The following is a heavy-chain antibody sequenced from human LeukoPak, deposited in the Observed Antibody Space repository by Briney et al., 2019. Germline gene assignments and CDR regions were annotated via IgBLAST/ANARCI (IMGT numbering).Heavy chain of an antibody. J-gene: IGHJ4*02. CDR2: INHSGST. CDR3: ARVRSRLYYYGSGTLHYFDY. Sequence: SETLSLTCAVYGGSFSGYYWSWIRQPPGKGLEWIGEINHSGSTNYNPSLKSRVTISVDTSKNRFSLKLSSVTAADTAVYYCARVRSRLYYYGSGTLHYFDYWGQGTLVTVSS. D-gene: IGHD3-10*01. CDR1: GGSFSGYY. V-gene: IGHV4-34*01.